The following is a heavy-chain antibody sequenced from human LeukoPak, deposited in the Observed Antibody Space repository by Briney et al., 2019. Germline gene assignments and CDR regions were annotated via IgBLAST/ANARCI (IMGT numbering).Heavy chain of an antibody. Sequence: PGGSLRLSCAASGFTFSTYVMHWVRQAPGKGLEWVAVFWYDGSDKYYADSVKGRFTISRDNSKNTLYLRMNSLRAEDTAVYYCTRVFDTSGYFPGYFDYWGQGTLVTVSS. D-gene: IGHD3-22*01. CDR3: TRVFDTSGYFPGYFDY. CDR1: GFTFSTYV. J-gene: IGHJ4*02. CDR2: FWYDGSDK. V-gene: IGHV3-33*01.